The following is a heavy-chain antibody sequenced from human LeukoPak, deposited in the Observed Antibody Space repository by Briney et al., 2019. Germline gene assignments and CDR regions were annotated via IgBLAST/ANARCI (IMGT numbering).Heavy chain of an antibody. CDR2: INPNSGGT. CDR1: GYTFTGYY. J-gene: IGHJ4*02. CDR3: ARDRRGYSGYGSFVSDY. V-gene: IGHV1-2*02. Sequence: ASVKVSCKASGYTFTGYYMHWVRQAPGQGLEWMGWINPNSGGTNYAQKFQGRVTMTRDTSISTAHMELSRLRSDDTAVYYCARDRRGYSGYGSFVSDYWGQGTLVTVSS. D-gene: IGHD5-12*01.